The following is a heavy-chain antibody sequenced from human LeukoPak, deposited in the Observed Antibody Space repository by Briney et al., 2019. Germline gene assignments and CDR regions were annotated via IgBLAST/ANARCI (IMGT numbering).Heavy chain of an antibody. J-gene: IGHJ5*01. CDR1: GGSISSSIYY. CDR2: IYYNGNT. D-gene: IGHD3-9*01. V-gene: IGHV4-39*01. CDR3: ARHGAHDILTGYYNVVRTYNWFDS. Sequence: NPSETLSLTCTVSGGSISSSIYYWGWIRQPPGKGLEWIGSIYYNGNTYYYPSLKSRVTISVDTSKNQFSLRLTSVTAADTAVYYCARHGAHDILTGYYNVVRTYNWFDSWGQGTLVTISS.